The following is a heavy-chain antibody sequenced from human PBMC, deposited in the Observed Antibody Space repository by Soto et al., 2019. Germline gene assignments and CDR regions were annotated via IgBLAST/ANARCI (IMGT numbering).Heavy chain of an antibody. D-gene: IGHD6-19*01. V-gene: IGHV2-5*02. CDR1: GFSLSSTRVA. CDR2: MYWDDDK. CDR3: AHSVVAGLGYYFDY. J-gene: IGHJ4*02. Sequence: QITLKESGPTLVKPTQTLTLTCTFSGFSLSSTRVAVGWIRQPPGKALEWLALMYWDDDKRYSPFLKSRLTITTDTYKNPVVLTMTNLDPVDTATYYCAHSVVAGLGYYFDYWGQGTLVTVSS.